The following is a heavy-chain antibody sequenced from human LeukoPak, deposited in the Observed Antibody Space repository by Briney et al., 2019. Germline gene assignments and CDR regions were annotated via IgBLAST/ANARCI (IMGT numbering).Heavy chain of an antibody. CDR3: ATRLSVYDSSGFDY. CDR1: GYTLTELS. CDR2: FDPEDGET. D-gene: IGHD3-22*01. J-gene: IGHJ4*02. Sequence: ASVKVSCKVSGYTLTELSMHWVRQAPGKGLEWMGGFDPEDGETIYAQKFQGRVTMTEDTSTDTAYMELSSLRSEDTAVYYCATRLSVYDSSGFDYWGQGTLVTVSS. V-gene: IGHV1-24*01.